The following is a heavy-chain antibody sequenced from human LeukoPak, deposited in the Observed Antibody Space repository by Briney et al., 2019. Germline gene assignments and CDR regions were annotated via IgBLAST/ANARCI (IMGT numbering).Heavy chain of an antibody. CDR3: AKDRGPGPWGAFDY. J-gene: IGHJ4*02. V-gene: IGHV3-23*01. D-gene: IGHD3-16*01. Sequence: PGGSLRFSCAAYAFTFSSYAMSWVRQAPGKGLEWVSAISGSGGSTYYADSVKGRFTTSRDNSKNTMYLQMNSLRAEDTAVYYCAKDRGPGPWGAFDYWGQGTLVTVSS. CDR1: AFTFSSYA. CDR2: ISGSGGST.